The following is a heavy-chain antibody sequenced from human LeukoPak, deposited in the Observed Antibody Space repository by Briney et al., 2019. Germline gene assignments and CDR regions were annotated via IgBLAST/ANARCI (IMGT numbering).Heavy chain of an antibody. D-gene: IGHD3-22*01. V-gene: IGHV7-4-1*02. Sequence: GASVKVSCKASGYTFTSYALNWVRQAPGQGLEWMGWINTNTGNPTYAQGFTGRFVFSLDTSVSTAYLQISSLKAEDTAVYYCARESAHLYDSSGWGAFDIWGQGTMVTVSS. CDR2: INTNTGNP. CDR1: GYTFTSYA. J-gene: IGHJ3*02. CDR3: ARESAHLYDSSGWGAFDI.